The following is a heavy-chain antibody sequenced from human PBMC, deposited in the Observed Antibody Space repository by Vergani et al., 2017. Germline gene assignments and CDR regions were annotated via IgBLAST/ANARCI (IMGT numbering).Heavy chain of an antibody. CDR1: GFTFSSYA. D-gene: IGHD2/OR15-2a*01. J-gene: IGHJ6*02. CDR3: AKARDPDCKGSNGYAYYYGLDL. V-gene: IGHV3-23*01. CDR2: ISGSGGNT. Sequence: EVQLLESGGGLVQPGGSLRLSCGASGFTFSSYAMTWVRQAPGKGLEWVSAISGSGGNTSYTDSVRGRFTISRDNSKETLYLQMNSLRVEDTAIYYCAKARDPDCKGSNGYAYYYGLDLWGQGTTVTVSS.